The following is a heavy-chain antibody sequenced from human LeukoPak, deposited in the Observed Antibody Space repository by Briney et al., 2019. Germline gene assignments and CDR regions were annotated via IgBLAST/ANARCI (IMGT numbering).Heavy chain of an antibody. J-gene: IGHJ4*02. CDR1: GGSFSGYY. CDR2: INHSGST. CDR3: ARGLRGSSWSAFFDY. D-gene: IGHD6-13*01. Sequence: KSSKTLSLTCAVYGGSFSGYYWSWIRQPPGKGLEWIGEINHSGSTNYNPSLKSRVTISVDTSKNQFSLKLSSVTAADTAVYYCARGLRGSSWSAFFDYWGQGTLVTVSS. V-gene: IGHV4-34*01.